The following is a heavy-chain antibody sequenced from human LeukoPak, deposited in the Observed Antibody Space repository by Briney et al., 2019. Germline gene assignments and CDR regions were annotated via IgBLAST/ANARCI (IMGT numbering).Heavy chain of an antibody. Sequence: GESLMISCKASGYSFTTYWISWVRQMPGKGLEWMGRIDPSDSYTNYSPSFQGHVTISADKSISTAYLQWSSLKASDTAMYYCARLYYYDSSGYFFDYWGQGTLVTVSS. CDR1: GYSFTTYW. CDR3: ARLYYYDSSGYFFDY. CDR2: IDPSDSYT. D-gene: IGHD3-22*01. J-gene: IGHJ4*02. V-gene: IGHV5-10-1*01.